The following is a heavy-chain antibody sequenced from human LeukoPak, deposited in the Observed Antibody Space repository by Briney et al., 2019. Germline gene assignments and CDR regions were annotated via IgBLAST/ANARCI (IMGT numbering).Heavy chain of an antibody. CDR3: QYFHNDRPVDY. CDR1: GFIVSSSY. J-gene: IGHJ4*02. CDR2: IYSGGST. V-gene: IGHV3-66*01. D-gene: IGHD1-1*01. Sequence: PGGSLRLSCAASGFIVSSSYMTWVRQAPGKGLEWVSDIYSGGSTYYADSVKGRFTISRDNSKSTLDLQMNSLRAEGTAVYYCQYFHNDRPVDYWGQGTLVTVSS.